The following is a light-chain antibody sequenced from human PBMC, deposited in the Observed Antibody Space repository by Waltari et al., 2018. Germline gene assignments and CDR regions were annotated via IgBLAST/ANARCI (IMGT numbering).Light chain of an antibody. J-gene: IGLJ3*02. CDR2: VNN. Sequence: QSVLTQPPSMSGAPGQRVTISCTGSSSNTGAGHDVHWYQVFPGTAPKLLIYVNNNRPSGVPDRFSGSKSDTSASLAIGGLQAEDEADYYCQSFDIRLSGGVVFGGGTKVTVL. CDR1: SSNTGAGHD. CDR3: QSFDIRLSGGVV. V-gene: IGLV1-40*01.